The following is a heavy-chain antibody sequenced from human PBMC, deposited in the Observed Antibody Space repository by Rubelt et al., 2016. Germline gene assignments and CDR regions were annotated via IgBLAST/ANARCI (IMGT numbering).Heavy chain of an antibody. Sequence: EVQLVESGGGLVQPGGSLRLSCTGFESTDHMSWVRQAPGEGPQCVSVTFSDGSTRYADSVKGRFTVSSDKSKNMVLLQMTSLTGEDTAVYYCARGPPFDSWGPGAVVAVSS. D-gene: IGHD6-25*01. J-gene: IGHJ4*02. CDR1: ESTDH. CDR2: TFSDGST. V-gene: IGHV3-66*01. CDR3: ARGPPFDS.